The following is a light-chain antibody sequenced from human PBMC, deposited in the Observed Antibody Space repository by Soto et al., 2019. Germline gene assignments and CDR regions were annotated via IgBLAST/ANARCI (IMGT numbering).Light chain of an antibody. CDR3: QQYDNRPFT. CDR2: DAS. Sequence: DIQMTQSPSSLSVSVGDRVTITCQASRDIDNYLNGYQQKPGKAPNLLIYDASNLETGVPLRFSGSRSGTHFTLTISSLQPEEIGTYYCQQYDNRPFTFGQGTKLEI. V-gene: IGKV1-33*01. CDR1: RDIDNY. J-gene: IGKJ2*01.